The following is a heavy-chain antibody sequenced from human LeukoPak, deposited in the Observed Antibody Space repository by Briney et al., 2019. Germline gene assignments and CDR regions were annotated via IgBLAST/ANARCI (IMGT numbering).Heavy chain of an antibody. CDR3: ARDPYGSGSFDP. CDR2: ISTYNDNT. V-gene: IGHV1-18*01. Sequence: AASVKVSCKASGYTFSDYGVSWVRQAPGQGLEWMGRISTYNDNTNYAQKFQGRVTVTTDTATNTAYMELRNLTSDDTAVYYCARDPYGSGSFDPWGQGTLVTVSS. D-gene: IGHD3-10*01. J-gene: IGHJ5*02. CDR1: GYTFSDYG.